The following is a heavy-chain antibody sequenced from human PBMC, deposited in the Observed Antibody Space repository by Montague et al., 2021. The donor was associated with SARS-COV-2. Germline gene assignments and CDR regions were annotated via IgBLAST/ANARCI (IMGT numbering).Heavy chain of an antibody. CDR3: ARDGCSGGRCYSSWFDP. V-gene: IGHV3-48*03. Sequence: SLRLSCAASGFTFSSYEMNWVRQAPGKGLEWVSYISSSGRTIYYADSVKGRFTISRDNAKNSLYLQMNSLRAEDTAVYYCARDGCSGGRCYSSWFDPWGQGTLVTVSS. J-gene: IGHJ5*02. CDR2: ISSSGRTI. CDR1: GFTFSSYE. D-gene: IGHD2-15*01.